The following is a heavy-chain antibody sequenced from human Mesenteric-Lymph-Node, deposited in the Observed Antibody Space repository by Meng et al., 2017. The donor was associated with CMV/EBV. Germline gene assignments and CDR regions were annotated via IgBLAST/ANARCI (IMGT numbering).Heavy chain of an antibody. CDR1: GFTFSNYW. CDR3: AKDCSSTSCYYVYWGGMDV. V-gene: IGHV3-74*01. Sequence: GGSLRLSCRASGFTFSNYWMHWVRQAPGRGLVWVSHISSDESSTNYADSVKGRFTISRDNAKKTLYLQMNSLRAEDTAVYYCAKDCSSTSCYYVYWGGMDVWGQGTTVTVSS. CDR2: ISSDESST. J-gene: IGHJ6*02. D-gene: IGHD2-2*01.